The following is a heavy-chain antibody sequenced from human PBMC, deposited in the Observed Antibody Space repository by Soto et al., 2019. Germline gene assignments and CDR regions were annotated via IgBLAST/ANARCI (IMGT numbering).Heavy chain of an antibody. D-gene: IGHD4-17*01. J-gene: IGHJ4*02. CDR2: INPRGGST. Sequence: APVKVSCKAPGYTIDSNYMLWLRQAPGQGLEWMGIINPRGGSTSYAQKFQGRVTMTRDTSTSTVYMELSSLRSEDTAVYYCARDQTTVTTYDYWGQGTLVTVSS. V-gene: IGHV1-46*02. CDR1: GYTIDSNY. CDR3: ARDQTTVTTYDY.